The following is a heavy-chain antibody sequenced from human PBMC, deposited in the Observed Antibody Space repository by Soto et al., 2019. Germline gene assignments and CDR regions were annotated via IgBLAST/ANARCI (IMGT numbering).Heavy chain of an antibody. D-gene: IGHD2-21*02. V-gene: IGHV3-33*01. CDR2: IWYDGSNK. Sequence: QVQLVESGGGVVQPGRSLRLSCVASGFTFSSYGMHWVRQAPGKGLEWVAVIWYDGSNKYYADSVKGRFTISRDNSKNTLYLQMNSLTAEDKAVYYCARDRHIVVVTALDYWGQGTLVTVSS. J-gene: IGHJ4*02. CDR3: ARDRHIVVVTALDY. CDR1: GFTFSSYG.